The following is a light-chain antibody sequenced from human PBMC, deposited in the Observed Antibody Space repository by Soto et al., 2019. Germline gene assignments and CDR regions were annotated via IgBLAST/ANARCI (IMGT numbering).Light chain of an antibody. CDR3: QRSHSLLRT. CDR1: QDINNY. V-gene: IGKV1-33*01. J-gene: IGKJ4*01. Sequence: DIQMTQSPSSLSAFVGDRVTITCQASQDINNYLNWYQQRPGKAPKLLIYGASNLETGVPSRFSGGGSGTDFTFTINSLQPEDIATYYCQRSHSLLRTFGGSTKLEIK. CDR2: GAS.